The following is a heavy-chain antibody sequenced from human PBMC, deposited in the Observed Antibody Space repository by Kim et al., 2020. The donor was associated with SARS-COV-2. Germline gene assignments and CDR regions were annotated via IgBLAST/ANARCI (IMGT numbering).Heavy chain of an antibody. CDR2: ISWNSGSI. Sequence: GGSLRLSCAASGFTFGHYAMHWVRQAPGKGLEWVSGISWNSGSIGYADSVKGRFTISRDNAKNSLYLQMNSLRAQDTALFYCAKDSAGLGTFYYYYDFDV. CDR3: AKDSAGLGTFYYYYDFDV. CDR1: GFTFGHYA. D-gene: IGHD3-16*01. J-gene: IGHJ6*01. V-gene: IGHV3-9*01.